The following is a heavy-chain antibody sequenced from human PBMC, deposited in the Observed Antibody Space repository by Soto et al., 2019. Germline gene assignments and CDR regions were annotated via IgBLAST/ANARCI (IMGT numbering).Heavy chain of an antibody. Sequence: QVHLVQSGAEVKKPGASGKVSCKASGYIFINYYIHWVRQARGQGLEWIGIINPNGGSTNYAQKFRGRVPMARETSTSTVDMDLSSLRSDETAVYYCARDLAAADYWGQGTLVTVSS. V-gene: IGHV1-46*01. CDR1: GYIFINYY. CDR3: ARDLAAADY. CDR2: INPNGGST. D-gene: IGHD6-13*01. J-gene: IGHJ4*02.